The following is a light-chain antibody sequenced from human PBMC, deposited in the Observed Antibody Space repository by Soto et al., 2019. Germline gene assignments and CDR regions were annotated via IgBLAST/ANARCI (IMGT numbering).Light chain of an antibody. CDR3: TSYTSGSTPYV. Sequence: QSVLTQPASVSGSPGQSITISCTGTSSDVGGYNSVSWYQQYPGKVPKLLIYEVTHRPSGVSNRFSGSKSGNTASLTISGLQAEDEADYYCTSYTSGSTPYVFGTGTKLTDL. V-gene: IGLV2-14*01. CDR2: EVT. J-gene: IGLJ1*01. CDR1: SSDVGGYNS.